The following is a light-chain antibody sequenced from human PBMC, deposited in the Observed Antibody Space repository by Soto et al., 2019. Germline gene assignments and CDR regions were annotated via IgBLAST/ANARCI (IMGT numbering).Light chain of an antibody. CDR1: QDIGNY. CDR3: QQYYSYPRA. V-gene: IGKV1-8*01. J-gene: IGKJ1*01. Sequence: AIRLTQSPSSFSASTGDRVTITWRASQDIGNYLAWYQQKPGKAPNLLIYAAFTLHSGVPSRFSGSRSGTDFTLTINSLQSEDFATYYCQQYYSYPRAFGQGTKVDIK. CDR2: AAF.